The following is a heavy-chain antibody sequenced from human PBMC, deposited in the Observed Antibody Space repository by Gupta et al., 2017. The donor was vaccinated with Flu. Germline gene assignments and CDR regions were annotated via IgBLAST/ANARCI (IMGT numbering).Heavy chain of an antibody. CDR2: GGST. V-gene: IGHV3-74*01. J-gene: IGHJ3*02. CDR3: ARSWGAPDAFDI. Sequence: GGSTNYADSVRGRFTISRDNAKNTLYLQMNSLRAEDTSMYYCARSWGAPDAFDIWGQGTMVTVSS. D-gene: IGHD7-27*01.